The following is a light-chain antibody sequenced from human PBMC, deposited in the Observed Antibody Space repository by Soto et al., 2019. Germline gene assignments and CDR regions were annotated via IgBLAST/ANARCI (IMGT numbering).Light chain of an antibody. V-gene: IGKV1-5*03. J-gene: IGKJ1*01. Sequence: EILMTQSPATLSVSLGDRDTLTCRASQSSTSCLAWYQQKPGKAPSVLIYEMSERATGIPSRFSGSGSGTEFTLTISSLQPDDFATYYCQQYMSYPWTFGQGTKVDI. CDR2: EMS. CDR3: QQYMSYPWT. CDR1: QSSTSC.